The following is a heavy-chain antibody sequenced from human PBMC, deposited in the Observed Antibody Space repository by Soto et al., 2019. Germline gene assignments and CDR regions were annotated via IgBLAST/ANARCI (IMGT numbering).Heavy chain of an antibody. J-gene: IGHJ4*02. Sequence: KASETLSLTCAVSVGSIDSNWWSWIRQPPGKGLEWIGEIYHTGSTNYDLSLKSRATVSLDKSKNQFSLKLTSVTAADTAVYYCARTLPNRQLFDSWSQGTLVT. CDR2: IYHTGST. D-gene: IGHD1-1*01. V-gene: IGHV4-4*02. CDR3: ARTLPNRQLFDS. CDR1: VGSIDSNW.